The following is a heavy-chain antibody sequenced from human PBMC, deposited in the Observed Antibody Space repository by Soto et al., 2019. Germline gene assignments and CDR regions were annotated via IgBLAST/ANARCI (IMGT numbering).Heavy chain of an antibody. CDR2: IYHSGST. J-gene: IGHJ5*02. CDR1: GGSISSGGYS. D-gene: IGHD6-6*01. CDR3: VRDQLEGTWFDP. Sequence: QLQLQESGSGLVRPSQTLSLTCAVSGGSISSGGYSWNWIRQPPGKGLEWIGYIYHSGSTLHNPSPSRRVTIAADESLNQFPVKLRSVPAADTAVYYCVRDQLEGTWFDPWGQGTLVTVSS. V-gene: IGHV4-30-2*01.